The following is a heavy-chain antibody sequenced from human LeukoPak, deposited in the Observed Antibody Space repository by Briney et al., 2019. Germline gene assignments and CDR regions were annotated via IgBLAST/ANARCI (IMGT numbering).Heavy chain of an antibody. CDR1: GGSISSSSYY. CDR2: IYYSGST. D-gene: IGHD6-19*01. CDR3: ARYHSSPPWFDY. Sequence: SETLSLTCTVSGGSISSSSYYWGWIRQPPGKGLEWIGSIYYSGSTYYNPSLKSRVTISVDTSKNQFSLKLSSVTAADTAVYYCARYHSSPPWFDYWGQGTLVTVSS. V-gene: IGHV4-39*07. J-gene: IGHJ4*02.